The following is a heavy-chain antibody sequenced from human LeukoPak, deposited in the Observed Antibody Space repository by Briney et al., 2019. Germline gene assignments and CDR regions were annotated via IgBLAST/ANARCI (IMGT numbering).Heavy chain of an antibody. Sequence: SETLSLTCTIYGGSFGDYHCGWIRQAPGRGLEWIGQINHSGTTNYNPSLKSRVSVSVDTSKNQFSLRLSSVTAADTAMYYCTRGARKAGSSVALWDYWGQGTLVTVSS. J-gene: IGHJ4*02. D-gene: IGHD6-19*01. CDR3: TRGARKAGSSVALWDY. V-gene: IGHV4-34*01. CDR2: INHSGTT. CDR1: GGSFGDYH.